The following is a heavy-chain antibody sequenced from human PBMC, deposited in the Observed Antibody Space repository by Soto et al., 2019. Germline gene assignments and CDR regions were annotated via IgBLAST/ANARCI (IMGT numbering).Heavy chain of an antibody. Sequence: QVQLVQSGAEVKKPGASVKVSCKASGYTFTNYAMHWVRQAPGQRPEWMGWINAGNGNTKFSQRFQGRVTITRDTSANIAYIELSSLTSEDTAVYYCARAGFCSTPSCSDAFDIWGQGTMVTVSS. D-gene: IGHD2-2*01. CDR3: ARAGFCSTPSCSDAFDI. J-gene: IGHJ3*02. CDR2: INAGNGNT. V-gene: IGHV1-3*01. CDR1: GYTFTNYA.